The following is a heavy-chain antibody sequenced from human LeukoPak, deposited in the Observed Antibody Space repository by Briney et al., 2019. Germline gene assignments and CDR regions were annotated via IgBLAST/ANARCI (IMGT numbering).Heavy chain of an antibody. CDR2: IYYSGST. J-gene: IGHJ4*02. CDR1: GGSISSYY. D-gene: IGHD6-25*01. V-gene: IGHV4-59*08. Sequence: SETLSLTCTVSGGSISSYYWTWIRQPPGKGLEWIGYIYYSGSTNYNPSLKSRVTISVDTSKNQFSLKLSSVTAADTAVYYCARPDSSAWYFSYRGQGTLVTVSS. CDR3: ARPDSSAWYFSY.